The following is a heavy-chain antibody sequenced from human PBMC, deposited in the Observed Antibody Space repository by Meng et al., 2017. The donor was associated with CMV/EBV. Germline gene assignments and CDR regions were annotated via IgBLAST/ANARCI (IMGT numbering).Heavy chain of an antibody. CDR3: ARDPSSSSWYPVDAFDI. CDR1: GFTFSSYW. CDR2: IKQDGSEK. V-gene: IGHV3-7*01. Sequence: GGSLRLSCAASGFTFSSYWMSWVRQAPGKGLEWVANIKQDGSEKYYVDSVKGRFTISRDNAKNSLYLQMNSLRAEDTAVYYCARDPSSSSWYPVDAFDIWGQGTMVTVSS. J-gene: IGHJ3*02. D-gene: IGHD6-13*01.